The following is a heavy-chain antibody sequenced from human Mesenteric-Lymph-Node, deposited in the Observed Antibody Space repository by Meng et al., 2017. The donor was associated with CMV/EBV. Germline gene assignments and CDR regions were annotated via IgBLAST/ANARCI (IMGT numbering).Heavy chain of an antibody. CDR2: INAYNGNT. CDR3: ARDPDYAFWSAGDV. Sequence: ASVKVSCKASGYTFTSYGISRVRQAPGQGLEWMGWINAYNGNTLYAQNVQGRVTMTTDTSTSTAYMELRSLRSDDTAVYYCARDPDYAFWSAGDVWGQGTTVTVSS. D-gene: IGHD3-3*01. CDR1: GYTFTSYG. V-gene: IGHV1-18*01. J-gene: IGHJ6*02.